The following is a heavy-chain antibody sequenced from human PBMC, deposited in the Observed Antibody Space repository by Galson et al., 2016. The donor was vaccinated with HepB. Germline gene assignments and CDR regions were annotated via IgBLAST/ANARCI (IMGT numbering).Heavy chain of an antibody. Sequence: SLRLSCAASGFTFRDFGMHWVRQAPGKGLEWVGVIWYDGSNTHHADSVKGRFTISRDNSKNMLFLQMDSLSAEDTAVYYCARQVRGSYRGSLDYWGQGIRVTVSS. V-gene: IGHV3-33*01. CDR2: IWYDGSNT. J-gene: IGHJ4*02. CDR1: GFTFRDFG. D-gene: IGHD3-16*02. CDR3: ARQVRGSYRGSLDY.